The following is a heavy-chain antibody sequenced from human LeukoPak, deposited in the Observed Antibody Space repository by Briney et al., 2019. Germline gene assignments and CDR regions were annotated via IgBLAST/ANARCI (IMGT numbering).Heavy chain of an antibody. D-gene: IGHD6-13*01. CDR3: ATSKDTAGGPY. CDR2: IRQDGSVT. J-gene: IGHJ4*02. CDR1: GFTFTTFW. V-gene: IGHV3-7*01. Sequence: GGSLRLSCVASGFTFTTFWMTWVRQAPGKGLEWVGNIRQDGSVTFHGDSVKGRFTISRDNAKNSVFLQMNSLRAEDTAVYYCATSKDTAGGPYWGQGALVTVSS.